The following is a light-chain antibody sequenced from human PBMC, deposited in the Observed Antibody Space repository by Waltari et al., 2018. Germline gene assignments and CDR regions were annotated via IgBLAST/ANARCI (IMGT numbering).Light chain of an antibody. Sequence: QSALTQPASVSGSPGQSITIYCSGTDSDVGAYDFVSWYQQHPGKAPHLIIYEVSNRPSGISNLFSASKSGNTASLTISGLQAEDEADYYCSSYTTSSAPGVFGTGTRVTVL. J-gene: IGLJ1*01. V-gene: IGLV2-14*01. CDR3: SSYTTSSAPGV. CDR1: DSDVGAYDF. CDR2: EVS.